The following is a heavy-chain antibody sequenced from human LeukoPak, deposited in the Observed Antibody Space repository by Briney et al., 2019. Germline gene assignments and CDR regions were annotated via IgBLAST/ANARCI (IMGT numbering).Heavy chain of an antibody. Sequence: SETLSLTCTVSGGSISSNSYYWGWIRQPPGKGLEWIGSIYYSGSTYYNPSLKSRVTISVDTSKNQFSLKLSSVTAADTAVYYCARYAGMPPYYYGMDVWGQGTTVTVSS. V-gene: IGHV4-39*01. J-gene: IGHJ6*02. CDR3: ARYAGMPPYYYGMDV. D-gene: IGHD2-8*01. CDR1: GGSISSNSYY. CDR2: IYYSGST.